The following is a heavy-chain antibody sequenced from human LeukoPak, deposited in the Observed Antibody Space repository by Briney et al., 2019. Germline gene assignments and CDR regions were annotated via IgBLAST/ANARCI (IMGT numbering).Heavy chain of an antibody. Sequence: GGSLRLSCAASGFVFSNYWMSWVRQAPGKGLEWVANIKPDGTEKYYVDSLKGRFTISRDNAKNSLYLQMNSLRVEDTAVYYRARGGNSSWDYWGQGALVTVSS. CDR1: GFVFSNYW. V-gene: IGHV3-7*01. J-gene: IGHJ4*02. CDR3: ARGGNSSWDY. CDR2: IKPDGTEK. D-gene: IGHD6-6*01.